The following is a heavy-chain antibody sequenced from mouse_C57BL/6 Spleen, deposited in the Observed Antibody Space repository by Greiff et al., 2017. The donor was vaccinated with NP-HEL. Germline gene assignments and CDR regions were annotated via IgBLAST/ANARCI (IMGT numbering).Heavy chain of an antibody. J-gene: IGHJ3*01. CDR3: TREALYYYGSTPFAY. V-gene: IGHV5-9-1*02. Sequence: EVQRVESGEGLVKPGGSLKLSCAASGFTFSSYAMSWVRQTPEKRLEWVAYISSGGDYIYYADTVKGRFTISRDNARNTLYLQMSSLKSEDTAMYYCTREALYYYGSTPFAYWGQGTLVTVSA. D-gene: IGHD1-1*01. CDR2: ISSGGDYI. CDR1: GFTFSSYA.